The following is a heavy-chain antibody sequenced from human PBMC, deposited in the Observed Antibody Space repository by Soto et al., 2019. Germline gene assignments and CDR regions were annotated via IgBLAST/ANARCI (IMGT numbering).Heavy chain of an antibody. V-gene: IGHV4-59*01. J-gene: IGHJ6*02. Sequence: PSETLSLTCTVSGGSINNYYCNWVRQPPGKGLEWIGSIHYSGTTHYNPSLESRVTISADRAKNQFSLKLNSVTAADTAVYYCAGDTYGMDVWGQGTTVTSP. CDR3: AGDTYGMDV. CDR2: IHYSGTT. CDR1: GGSINNYY.